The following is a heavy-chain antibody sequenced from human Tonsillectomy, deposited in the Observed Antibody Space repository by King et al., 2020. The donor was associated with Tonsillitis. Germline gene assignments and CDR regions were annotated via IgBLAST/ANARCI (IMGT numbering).Heavy chain of an antibody. CDR1: GFTFSSHS. CDR2: ISSYGGST. J-gene: IGHJ4*02. D-gene: IGHD3-22*01. Sequence: VQLVQSXXGLVQRGGSLRLSCSASGFTFSSHSMHWVRQAPGKGLEYLSAISSYGGSTYYADSVKGRFTISRDNSKNTLYLQMTSLRAEDTAVYYCVKGXXWXXYYDSXGPFXYWGQXTLVTVSS. V-gene: IGHV3-64D*06. CDR3: VKGXXWXXYYDSXGPFXY.